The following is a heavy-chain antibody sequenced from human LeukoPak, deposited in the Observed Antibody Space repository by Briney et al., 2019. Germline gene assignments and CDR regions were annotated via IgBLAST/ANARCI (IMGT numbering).Heavy chain of an antibody. CDR3: ARDPSNSSGRSEYLES. CDR2: ISCYNGDT. Sequence: GASVRVSCKASGYTFAHHSISWVRQAPGQGLEWMGWISCYNGDTNYAENFRGRFTMSTDTSTTTAYMELRSLGSDDTAVYYCARDPSNSSGRSEYLESWGQGTLVTVSS. D-gene: IGHD6-19*01. CDR1: GYTFAHHS. J-gene: IGHJ4*02. V-gene: IGHV1-18*01.